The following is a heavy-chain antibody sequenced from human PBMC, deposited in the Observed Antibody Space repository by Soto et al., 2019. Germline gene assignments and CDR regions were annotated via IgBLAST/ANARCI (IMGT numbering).Heavy chain of an antibody. V-gene: IGHV1-69*02. J-gene: IGHJ4*02. Sequence: QVQLVQSGAEVKRPGSSVKVSCKASGDTFSFYSINWVRQAPGLGLEWMGRVNPILSLSNYAQRFPGRVTMTADKSTSTAYMVISSLRSEDTAIYYCATSYGSGYRAFDYWGQGAQLSVSS. CDR1: GDTFSFYS. CDR2: VNPILSLS. D-gene: IGHD3-10*01. CDR3: ATSYGSGYRAFDY.